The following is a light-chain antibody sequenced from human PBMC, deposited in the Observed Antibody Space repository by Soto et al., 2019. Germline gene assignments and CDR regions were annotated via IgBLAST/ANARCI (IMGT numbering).Light chain of an antibody. CDR1: QSLSNS. V-gene: IGKV3-15*01. CDR3: QQYSNWPPIT. CDR2: GAS. Sequence: EIVLTQSPGTLSLSPGERATLSCRASQSLSNSELAWYQQKPGQAPRLLIYGASSRATGIPARFSGSGSGTEFTLTISSLQSEDFAVYYCQQYSNWPPITFGQGTRLEIK. J-gene: IGKJ5*01.